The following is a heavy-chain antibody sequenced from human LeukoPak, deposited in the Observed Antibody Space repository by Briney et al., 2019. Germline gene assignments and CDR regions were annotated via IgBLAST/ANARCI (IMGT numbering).Heavy chain of an antibody. CDR3: TREVSGWSLGDAFDI. J-gene: IGHJ3*02. CDR2: PRGKAYGGTP. Sequence: GGSLTRSCTVSGIRTCDYAMIWVSTAAGKGLESGDFPRGKAYGGTPEYAASVRGSINIPRDDSKSIAYLQMNSLKTEDTAMYYCTREVSGWSLGDAFDIWGQGTMVTVSS. CDR1: GIRTCDYA. D-gene: IGHD6-19*01. V-gene: IGHV3-49*04.